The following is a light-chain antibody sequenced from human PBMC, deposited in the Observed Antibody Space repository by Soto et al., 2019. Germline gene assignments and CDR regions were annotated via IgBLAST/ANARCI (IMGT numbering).Light chain of an antibody. Sequence: QSVLTQPPSVSAAPGQIVTISCSGSNSNIGKNYVSWYQQLPGTAPKLLISDNNKRPSGIPDRFSGSKPVTSATLGITGLQTGDEADYYCVTWDGSLNAVLIGGGTKLTVL. CDR2: DNN. CDR1: NSNIGKNY. CDR3: VTWDGSLNAVL. J-gene: IGLJ2*01. V-gene: IGLV1-51*01.